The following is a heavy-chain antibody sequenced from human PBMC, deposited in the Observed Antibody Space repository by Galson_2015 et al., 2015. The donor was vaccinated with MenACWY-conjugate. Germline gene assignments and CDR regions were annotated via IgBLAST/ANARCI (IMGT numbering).Heavy chain of an antibody. D-gene: IGHD3-16*01. CDR2: IWSNGINN. J-gene: IGHJ4*02. V-gene: IGHV3-33*01. CDR1: GFSLSSCG. CDR3: AREYYGWGGFWP. Sequence: SLRLSCAASGFSLSSCGMHWVRQAPGKGLEWLAVIWSNGINNYYADSVRGRFTISRDNSRNSLYLQMNSLSVEDTAVYYCAREYYGWGGFWPWGQGTLVIISS.